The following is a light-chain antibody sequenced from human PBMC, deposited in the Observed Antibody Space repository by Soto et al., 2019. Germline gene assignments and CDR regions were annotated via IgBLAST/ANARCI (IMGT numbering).Light chain of an antibody. CDR3: QQSYNTPLYT. J-gene: IGKJ2*01. Sequence: DIQMTQSPSSLSASVGDRVTITCRASQSISNHLNWYQQKSGKAPKLLIYTASTLQSGVPSRFSGSGSGTDFTLTISSLQPEDFATYYCQQSYNTPLYTFGQGTKLDLK. CDR2: TAS. V-gene: IGKV1-39*01. CDR1: QSISNH.